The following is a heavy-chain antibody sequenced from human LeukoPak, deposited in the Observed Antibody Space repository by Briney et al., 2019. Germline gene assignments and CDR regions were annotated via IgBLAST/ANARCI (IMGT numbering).Heavy chain of an antibody. CDR3: ARCIAAAGTTYDAFDI. CDR1: GYNSTSYE. J-gene: IGHJ3*02. CDR2: MNPNSGNT. Sequence: ASVKVSCKASGYNSTSYEINWVRQATGQGLEWMGWMNPNSGNTGYAQKFQGRVTMTRNTSISTAYMELSSLRSEDTAVYYCARCIAAAGTTYDAFDIWGQGTMVTVSS. D-gene: IGHD6-13*01. V-gene: IGHV1-8*01.